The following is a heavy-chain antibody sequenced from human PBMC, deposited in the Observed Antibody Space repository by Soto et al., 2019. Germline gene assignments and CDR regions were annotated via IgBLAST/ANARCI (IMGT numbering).Heavy chain of an antibody. CDR2: IIPIFGTA. Sequence: ASVKVSCKASGGTFSSYAISWVRQAPGQGLEWMGGIIPIFGTANYAQKFQGRVTITADESTSTAYMELSSLRSEDTAVYYCARGGADVGNAFDIWGQGTMVTVSS. CDR3: ARGGADVGNAFDI. CDR1: GGTFSSYA. D-gene: IGHD3-16*01. J-gene: IGHJ3*02. V-gene: IGHV1-69*13.